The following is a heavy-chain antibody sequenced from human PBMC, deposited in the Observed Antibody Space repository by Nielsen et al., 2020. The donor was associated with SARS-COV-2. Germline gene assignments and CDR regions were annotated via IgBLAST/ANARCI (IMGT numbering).Heavy chain of an antibody. CDR2: INSDGSST. J-gene: IGHJ5*02. Sequence: GESLKISCAASGFTFSSYWMHWVRQAPGKGLVWVSRINSDGSSTSYADSVKGRFTISRDNAKNSLYLQMNSLRAEDTALYHCARDGTWGNWFDPWGQGTLVTVSS. CDR3: ARDGTWGNWFDP. V-gene: IGHV3-74*01. D-gene: IGHD3-16*01. CDR1: GFTFSSYW.